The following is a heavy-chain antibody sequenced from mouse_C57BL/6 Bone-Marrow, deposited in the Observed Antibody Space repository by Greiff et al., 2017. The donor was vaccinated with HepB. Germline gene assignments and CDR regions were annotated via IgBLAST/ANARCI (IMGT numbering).Heavy chain of an antibody. CDR3: TRHDYGSFAY. Sequence: QVQLQQSGAELARPGASVKLSCKASGYTFTSYSMHWVNQRPGQGLEWIGYINPSSGYTKYNQKFKDKATLAADKYSSTAYMQLSTLTSEDSAVYYCTRHDYGSFAYWGQGTLVTVSA. CDR2: INPSSGYT. V-gene: IGHV1-4*01. J-gene: IGHJ3*01. CDR1: GYTFTSYS. D-gene: IGHD1-1*01.